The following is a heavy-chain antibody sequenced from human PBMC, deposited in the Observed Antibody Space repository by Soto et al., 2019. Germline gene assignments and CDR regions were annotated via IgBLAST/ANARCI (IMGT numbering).Heavy chain of an antibody. Sequence: EVQLLESGGGLVQPGGSLRLSCAASGFTFSSYAMSWVHQAPGKGLEWVSAISGGGGSTYYADSVKGRFTISRDNSKNTLYLQMNSLRAEDTAVYYCATGRGVNFYYGMDVWGQGTTVTVSS. D-gene: IGHD3-10*01. J-gene: IGHJ6*02. CDR2: ISGGGGST. CDR1: GFTFSSYA. V-gene: IGHV3-23*01. CDR3: ATGRGVNFYYGMDV.